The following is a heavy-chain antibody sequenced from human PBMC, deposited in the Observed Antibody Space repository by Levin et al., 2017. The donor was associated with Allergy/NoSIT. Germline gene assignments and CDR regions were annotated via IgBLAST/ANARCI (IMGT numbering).Heavy chain of an antibody. CDR3: ARGSSNWLPTDD. CDR2: IIPMYATA. V-gene: IGHV1-69*13. CDR1: GVSFSNSA. J-gene: IGHJ4*02. Sequence: AASVKVSCKATGVSFSNSAITWVRQAPGQGLEWLGGIIPMYATAHYAQQFQGRVTITADESTNTAYMELSGLRSEDTAVYLCARGSSNWLPTDDWGQGTLVTVSS. D-gene: IGHD6-13*01.